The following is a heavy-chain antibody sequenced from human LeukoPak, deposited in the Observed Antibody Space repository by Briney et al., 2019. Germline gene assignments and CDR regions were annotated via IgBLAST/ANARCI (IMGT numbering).Heavy chain of an antibody. CDR1: GFTFSSFA. CDR3: ARGLGSSWYSSHY. J-gene: IGHJ4*02. Sequence: PGGSLRLSCAASGFTFSSFALSWVRQAPGKGLEWVAVISYDGSNKYYADSVKGRFTISRDNSKNTLYLQMNSLRAEDTAVYYCARGLGSSWYSSHYWGQGTLVTVSS. D-gene: IGHD6-13*01. V-gene: IGHV3-30-3*01. CDR2: ISYDGSNK.